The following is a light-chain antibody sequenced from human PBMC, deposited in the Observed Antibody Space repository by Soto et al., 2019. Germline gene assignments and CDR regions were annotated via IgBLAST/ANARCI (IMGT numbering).Light chain of an antibody. CDR1: QSVITN. J-gene: IGKJ5*01. CDR3: QQYHNWPIT. Sequence: EIVMTQSPATLSVYPWEIATLSCRASQSVITNLAWYQQKPGQAPRLLIYDASTRAADTPARFSGSGSGTKFTLSISSLQSEDFAVFYRQQYHNWPITFGQGTRLEIK. V-gene: IGKV3D-15*01. CDR2: DAS.